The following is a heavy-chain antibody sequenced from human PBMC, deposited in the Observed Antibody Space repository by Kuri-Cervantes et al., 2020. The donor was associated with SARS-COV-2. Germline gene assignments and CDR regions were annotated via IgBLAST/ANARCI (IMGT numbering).Heavy chain of an antibody. V-gene: IGHV3-66*01. Sequence: LSLTCAASGFTVSSNYMSWVRQAPGKGLEWVSVIYSGGSTYYADSVKGRFTISRDNSKNTLYLQMNSLRAEDTAVYYCARGQAVPAARDYWGQGTLVTVSS. CDR3: ARGQAVPAARDY. D-gene: IGHD2-2*01. J-gene: IGHJ4*02. CDR2: IYSGGST. CDR1: GFTVSSNY.